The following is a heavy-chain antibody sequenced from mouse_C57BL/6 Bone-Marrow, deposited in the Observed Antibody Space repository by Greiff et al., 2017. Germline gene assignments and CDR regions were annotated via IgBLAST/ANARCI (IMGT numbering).Heavy chain of an antibody. V-gene: IGHV5-6*01. CDR3: ARHGNYFDY. J-gene: IGHJ2*01. CDR1: GFTFSSYG. Sequence: EVKLMESGGDLVKPGGSLKLSCAASGFTFSSYGMSWVRQTPDKRLEWVATISSGGSYTYYPDSVQGRFTISRDNAKNTLYLQMSSLKSEDTAMYYCARHGNYFDYWGQGTTLTVSS. CDR2: ISSGGSYT.